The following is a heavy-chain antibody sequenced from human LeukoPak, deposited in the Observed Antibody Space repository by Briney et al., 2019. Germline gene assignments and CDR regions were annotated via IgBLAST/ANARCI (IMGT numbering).Heavy chain of an antibody. Sequence: GGSLRLSCAASGFTVSSNYMSWVRQAPGKGLEWVSVIYSGGSTYYADSVKGRFTISRDNSKNTLYLQMNSLRAEDTAVYYCARARGNWNPDYWGQGTLVTVSS. CDR1: GFTVSSNY. CDR2: IYSGGST. D-gene: IGHD1-1*01. V-gene: IGHV3-53*01. CDR3: ARARGNWNPDY. J-gene: IGHJ4*02.